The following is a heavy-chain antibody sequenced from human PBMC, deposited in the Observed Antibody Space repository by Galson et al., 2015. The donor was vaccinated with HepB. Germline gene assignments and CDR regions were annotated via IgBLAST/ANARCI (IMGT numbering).Heavy chain of an antibody. J-gene: IGHJ4*02. D-gene: IGHD2-21*02. V-gene: IGHV3-48*02. CDR3: ARDGQTAIPTDFDY. CDR2: IDTSASSM. Sequence: SLRLSCAASGFSFSSYAMNWVRQAPGKGLEWISYIDTSASSMYYAVSVKGRFTISRDNARNSVHLQMNGLRDEDTAMYYCARDGQTAIPTDFDYWGQGTQVTVSS. CDR1: GFSFSSYA.